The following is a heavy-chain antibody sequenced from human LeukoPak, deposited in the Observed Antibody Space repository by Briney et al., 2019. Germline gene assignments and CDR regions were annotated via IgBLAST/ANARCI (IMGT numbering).Heavy chain of an antibody. Sequence: GDSVKVSCKASGGTFSSDAISWVRQAPGQGLEWMGGIIPIFGTANYAQKFQGRVTITADESTSTAYMELSSLRSEDTAVYYCARGYSRMDAFDIWGQGTMVTVSS. CDR2: IIPIFGTA. D-gene: IGHD2-15*01. J-gene: IGHJ3*02. V-gene: IGHV1-69*13. CDR1: GGTFSSDA. CDR3: ARGYSRMDAFDI.